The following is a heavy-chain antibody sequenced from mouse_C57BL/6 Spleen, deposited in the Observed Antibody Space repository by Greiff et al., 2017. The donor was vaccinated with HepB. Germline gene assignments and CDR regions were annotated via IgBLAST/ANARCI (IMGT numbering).Heavy chain of an antibody. Sequence: QVQLQQPGAELVMPGASVKLSCKASGYTFTSYWMHWVKQRPGQGLEWIGEIDPSDSYTNYNQKFKGKSTLTVDKSSSTAYMQLSSLTSEDSAVDYCARDDGYPRYAMDYWGQGTSVTVSS. J-gene: IGHJ4*01. CDR3: ARDDGYPRYAMDY. D-gene: IGHD2-3*01. V-gene: IGHV1-69*01. CDR2: IDPSDSYT. CDR1: GYTFTSYW.